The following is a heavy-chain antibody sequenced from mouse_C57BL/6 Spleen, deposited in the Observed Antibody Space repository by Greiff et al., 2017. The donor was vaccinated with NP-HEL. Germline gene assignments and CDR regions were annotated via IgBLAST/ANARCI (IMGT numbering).Heavy chain of an antibody. Sequence: VKLKESGPELVKPGASVKISCKASGYTFTDYYINWVKQRPGQGLEWIGWIFPGSGSTYYNEKFKGKATLTVDKSSSTAYMLLSSLTSEDSAVYFCARSPYDYDWYFDVWGTGTTVTVSS. J-gene: IGHJ1*03. D-gene: IGHD2-4*01. CDR2: IFPGSGST. V-gene: IGHV1-75*01. CDR1: GYTFTDYY. CDR3: ARSPYDYDWYFDV.